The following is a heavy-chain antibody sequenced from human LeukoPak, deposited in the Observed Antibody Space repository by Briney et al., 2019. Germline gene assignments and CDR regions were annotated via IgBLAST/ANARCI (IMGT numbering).Heavy chain of an antibody. J-gene: IGHJ6*03. CDR3: ARDAPRRIAAAGSYYYYYMDV. Sequence: ASVKVSCKASGYTFTSYYMHWVRQAPGQGLEWMGIINPSGGSTSYAQKFQGRATMTRDMSTSTVYMELSSLRSEDTAVYYCARDAPRRIAAAGSYYYYYMDVWGKGTTVTVSS. CDR1: GYTFTSYY. D-gene: IGHD6-13*01. V-gene: IGHV1-46*01. CDR2: INPSGGST.